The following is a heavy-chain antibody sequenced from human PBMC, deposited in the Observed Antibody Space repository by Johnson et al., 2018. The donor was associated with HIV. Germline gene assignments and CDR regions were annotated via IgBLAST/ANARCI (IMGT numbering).Heavy chain of an antibody. CDR1: GFNFNNYG. D-gene: IGHD6-19*01. CDR3: AGQVRAFDI. Sequence: QVQLVESGGGVVQPGGSLRLSCAASGFNFNNYGMHWVRQAPGKGLAWVAFIRYDGGNKYYADSMKGRFTISRDNSMHTMYLQMNSLRAEDTAVYYCAGQVRAFDIWGQGTMVTVSS. J-gene: IGHJ3*02. CDR2: IRYDGGNK. V-gene: IGHV3-30*02.